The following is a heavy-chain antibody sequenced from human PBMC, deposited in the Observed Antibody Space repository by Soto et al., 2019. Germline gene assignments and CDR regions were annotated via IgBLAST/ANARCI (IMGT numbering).Heavy chain of an antibody. J-gene: IGHJ6*03. D-gene: IGHD6-13*01. CDR3: AKVGYSSSWSRSYYYYYMDV. V-gene: IGHV3-23*01. CDR1: GFTFSSYA. Sequence: GGSLRLSCVASGFTFSSYAMSWVRQAPGKGLEWVSAISGSGGSTYYADSVKGRFTISRDNSKNTLYLQMNSLRAEDTAVYYCAKVGYSSSWSRSYYYYYMDVWGKGTTVTVSS. CDR2: ISGSGGST.